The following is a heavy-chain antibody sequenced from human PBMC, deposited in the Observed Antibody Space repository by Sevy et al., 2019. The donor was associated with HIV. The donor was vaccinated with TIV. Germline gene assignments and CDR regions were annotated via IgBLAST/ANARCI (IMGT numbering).Heavy chain of an antibody. D-gene: IGHD2-21*01. CDR1: GFSFSDSD. V-gene: IGHV3-13*01. Sequence: GGSLRLSCAGYGFSFSDSDMHWVRHPTGKSLEWISSIGTLGDTFYADSVKGRFTISRDYAKSSLYLQMSNLRAGDTALYYCVRGLQTHCDRTACPLDHWGQGTLVTVSS. CDR2: IGTLGDT. J-gene: IGHJ4*02. CDR3: VRGLQTHCDRTACPLDH.